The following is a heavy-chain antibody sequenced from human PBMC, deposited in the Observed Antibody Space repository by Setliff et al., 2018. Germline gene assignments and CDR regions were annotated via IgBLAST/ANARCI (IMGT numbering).Heavy chain of an antibody. CDR2: INHSGST. Sequence: SETLSLTCGGYGGSISDYYWSWIRQPPGRGLEWIGEINHSGSTNYNPSLKSRVTISLDTSTNQVSLKLSSVTAADTAVYYCARDRQYCSSTSCYTSYFYYYAMDIWGQGTTVTVSS. J-gene: IGHJ6*02. V-gene: IGHV4-34*01. CDR3: ARDRQYCSSTSCYTSYFYYYAMDI. D-gene: IGHD2-2*02. CDR1: GGSISDYY.